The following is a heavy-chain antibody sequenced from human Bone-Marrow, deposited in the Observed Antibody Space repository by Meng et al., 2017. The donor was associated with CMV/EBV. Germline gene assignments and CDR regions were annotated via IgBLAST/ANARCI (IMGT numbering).Heavy chain of an antibody. D-gene: IGHD2-2*01. J-gene: IGHJ4*02. CDR2: INPNSGGT. CDR3: ARDLSLLVVPIDY. Sequence: ASVKVSCKASGYTFTGYYMHWVRQAPGQGLEWMGWINPNSGGTNYAQKFRGRVTMTRDTSISTAYMELSRLRSDDTAVYYCARDLSLLVVPIDYWGQGTLVTVSS. CDR1: GYTFTGYY. V-gene: IGHV1-2*02.